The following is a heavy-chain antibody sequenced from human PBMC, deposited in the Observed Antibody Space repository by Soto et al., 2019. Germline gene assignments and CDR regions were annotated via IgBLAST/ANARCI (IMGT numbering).Heavy chain of an antibody. Sequence: SETLSLTCTVTGASINNGDYYWIWIRQTPGKGLEWLGYIYVTGTTYYNPSLKTRLAISIDRSKSQFSLRLTSVTAADTAVYYCARLYWSYYASSGYLDQWGQGTLVTVSS. D-gene: IGHD3-22*01. V-gene: IGHV4-30-4*01. CDR1: GASINNGDYY. CDR2: IYVTGTT. CDR3: ARLYWSYYASSGYLDQ. J-gene: IGHJ4*02.